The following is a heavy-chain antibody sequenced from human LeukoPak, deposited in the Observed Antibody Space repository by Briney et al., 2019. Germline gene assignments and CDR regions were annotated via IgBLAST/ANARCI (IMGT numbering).Heavy chain of an antibody. Sequence: SETLSLTCAVSGYSISSGYYWGWIRQPPGKGLEWFGIIYHSGSTYYNPSLKSRVTISVDTSKNQFSLKLSSVTAADTAVYYCARHRPSGSYLDPWGQGTLVTVSS. J-gene: IGHJ5*02. D-gene: IGHD1-26*01. CDR2: IYHSGST. CDR3: ARHRPSGSYLDP. CDR1: GYSISSGYY. V-gene: IGHV4-38-2*01.